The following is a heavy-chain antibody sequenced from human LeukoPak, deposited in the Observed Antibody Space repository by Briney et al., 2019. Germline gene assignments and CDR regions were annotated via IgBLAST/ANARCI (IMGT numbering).Heavy chain of an antibody. V-gene: IGHV4-31*03. D-gene: IGHD2-15*01. CDR2: IYYSGST. Sequence: SETLSLTCTVSGGSISSGGYYWSWIRQHPGKGLEWIGYIYYSGSTYYNPSLKSRVTISVDTSKNQFSLKLSSVTAADTAVYYCARANTPYCSGGSCYSEFWFDPWGQGTLVTVSS. CDR1: GGSISSGGYY. CDR3: ARANTPYCSGGSCYSEFWFDP. J-gene: IGHJ5*02.